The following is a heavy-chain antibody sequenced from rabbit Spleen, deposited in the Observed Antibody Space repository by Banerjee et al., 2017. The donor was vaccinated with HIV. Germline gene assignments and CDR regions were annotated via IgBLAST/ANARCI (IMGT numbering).Heavy chain of an antibody. J-gene: IGHJ6*01. V-gene: IGHV1S45*01. D-gene: IGHD6-1*01. CDR3: ARGEHFSVGFSAFAIYLDL. CDR1: GISFGISDY. Sequence: QQQLEESGGGLVKPGGTLTLTCKASGISFGISDYMCWVRQAPGKGLEWIACINAVTGKAVYASWAKGRFTFSKTSSTTVTLQMTSLTAADTATYFCARGEHFSVGFSAFAIYLDLWGQGTLVTVS. CDR2: INAVTGKA.